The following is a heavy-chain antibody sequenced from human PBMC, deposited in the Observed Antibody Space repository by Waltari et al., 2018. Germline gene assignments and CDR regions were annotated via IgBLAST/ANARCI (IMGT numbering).Heavy chain of an antibody. Sequence: EVQLVESGGGLVQPGGSLRLSCAASGFTFSSYWMSWVRQAPGKGLEWVANIKQDGSEKYYVDSVKGRFTISRDNAKNSLYLQMNSLRAEDTAVYYCAREVLWFGAKGFDYWGQGTLVTVSS. CDR2: IKQDGSEK. D-gene: IGHD3-10*01. V-gene: IGHV3-7*04. CDR1: GFTFSSYW. CDR3: AREVLWFGAKGFDY. J-gene: IGHJ4*02.